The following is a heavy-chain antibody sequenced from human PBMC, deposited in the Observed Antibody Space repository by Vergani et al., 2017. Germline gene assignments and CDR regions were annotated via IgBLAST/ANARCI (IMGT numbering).Heavy chain of an antibody. CDR2: INPSGGST. J-gene: IGHJ5*02. V-gene: IGHV1-46*03. CDR3: ARDKNTMIVVADINHYDWFDP. Sequence: QVQLVQSGAEVKKPGASVKVSCKASGYTFTSYYMHWVRQAPGQGLEWMGIINPSGGSTSYAQKFQGRVTMTRDTSTSTVYMELSSLRSEDTAVYYCARDKNTMIVVADINHYDWFDPWRQGTLVTVSS. D-gene: IGHD3-22*01. CDR1: GYTFTSYY.